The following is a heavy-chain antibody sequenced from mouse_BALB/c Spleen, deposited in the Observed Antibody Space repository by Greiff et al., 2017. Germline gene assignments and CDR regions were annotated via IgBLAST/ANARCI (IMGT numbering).Heavy chain of an antibody. Sequence: EVKLQESGPELVKPGASMKISCKASGYSFTGYTMNWVKQSHGKNLEWIGLINPYNGGTSYNQKFKGKATLTVDKSSSTAYMELLSLTSEDSAVYYCARRQGTTAMEPYYFDYWGQGTTLTVSS. D-gene: IGHD1-2*01. V-gene: IGHV1-18*01. CDR3: ARRQGTTAMEPYYFDY. CDR2: INPYNGGT. CDR1: GYSFTGYT. J-gene: IGHJ2*01.